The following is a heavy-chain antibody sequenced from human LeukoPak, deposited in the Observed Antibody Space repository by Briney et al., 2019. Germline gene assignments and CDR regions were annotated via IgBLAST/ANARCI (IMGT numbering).Heavy chain of an antibody. V-gene: IGHV3-11*03. Sequence: GGSLRLSCAASGFTFSDFYMSWVRQAPGKGLEWLSYISSSSSNANYADSVKGRFTISRDNAKNSLYLQLNSLRAEDTAVYYCARRSVAGTWDFDYWGQGTLVTVSS. J-gene: IGHJ4*02. CDR2: ISSSSSNA. CDR1: GFTFSDFY. D-gene: IGHD6-19*01. CDR3: ARRSVAGTWDFDY.